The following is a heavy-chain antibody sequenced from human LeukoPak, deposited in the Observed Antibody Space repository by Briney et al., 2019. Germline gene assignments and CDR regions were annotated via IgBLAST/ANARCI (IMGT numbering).Heavy chain of an antibody. CDR3: ARAHSSSWYGGYDAFDI. V-gene: IGHV4-61*01. CDR2: IYYSGST. Sequence: SETLSLTCTVSGGSISSSSYYWSWIRQPPGKGLEWIGYIYYSGSTNYNPSLKSRVTISVDTSKNQFSLKLSSVTAADTAVYYCARAHSSSWYGGYDAFDIWGQGTMVTVSS. J-gene: IGHJ3*02. D-gene: IGHD6-13*01. CDR1: GGSISSSSYY.